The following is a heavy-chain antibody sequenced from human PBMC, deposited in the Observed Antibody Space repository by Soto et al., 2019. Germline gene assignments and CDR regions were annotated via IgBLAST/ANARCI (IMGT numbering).Heavy chain of an antibody. CDR2: IYWDDDK. Sequence: QITLNESGPTVVRPTETLTLTCRFSGFSLTTSGVGVGWIRQSPGKAPEWLALIYWDDDKRYSASLKSRLTIPKETSQNQVVLTVSDLDPTDTANYYCADRVLRTVFGLVTTTAIYFDFWGQGTPVAVSS. CDR1: GFSLTTSGVG. D-gene: IGHD3-3*01. CDR3: ADRVLRTVFGLVTTTAIYFDF. J-gene: IGHJ4*02. V-gene: IGHV2-5*02.